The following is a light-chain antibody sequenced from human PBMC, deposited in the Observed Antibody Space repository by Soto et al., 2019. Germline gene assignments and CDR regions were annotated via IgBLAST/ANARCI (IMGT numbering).Light chain of an antibody. V-gene: IGLV2-14*03. CDR3: SLYTTSNTRQIV. CDR1: SSDVGGYNY. Sequence: QSVLTQPASVSGSPGQSITISCTGTSSDVGGYNYVSWYQHHPGKAPKLMIYDVSNRLSGVSNRFSGSKSGNTASLTISGLQPEDEADYYGSLYTTSNTRQIVFGTGTKVTVL. J-gene: IGLJ1*01. CDR2: DVS.